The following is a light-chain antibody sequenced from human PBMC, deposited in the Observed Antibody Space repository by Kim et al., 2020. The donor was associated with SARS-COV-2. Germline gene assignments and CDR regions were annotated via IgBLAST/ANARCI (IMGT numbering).Light chain of an antibody. CDR1: QSVSNSF. J-gene: IGKJ2*01. CDR3: QQYGSSPGT. CDR2: HAY. V-gene: IGKV3-20*01. Sequence: LSPGERATLSCRASQSVSNSFLAWYQQKPGQAHRLLIYHAYSRVNGIPDRFSGIGSGTDFTLIISRLEPEDFAVYYCQQYGSSPGTFGQGTKLEI.